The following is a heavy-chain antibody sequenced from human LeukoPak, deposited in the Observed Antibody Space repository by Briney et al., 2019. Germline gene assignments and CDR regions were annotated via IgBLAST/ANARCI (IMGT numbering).Heavy chain of an antibody. J-gene: IGHJ4*02. CDR2: ISSSGSTI. V-gene: IGHV3-48*03. CDR3: ARAGIGSGWYPFDY. Sequence: GGSLRLSCAASGFTFSSYEMNGVRQAPGKGLEWVSYISSSGSTIYYADSVKGRFTISRDNAKNSLYLQMNSLRAEDTAVYYCARAGIGSGWYPFDYWGQGTLVTVSS. D-gene: IGHD6-19*01. CDR1: GFTFSSYE.